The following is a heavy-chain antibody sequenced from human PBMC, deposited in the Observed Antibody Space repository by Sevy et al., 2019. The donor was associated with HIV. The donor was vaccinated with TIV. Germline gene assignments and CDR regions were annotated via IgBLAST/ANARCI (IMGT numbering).Heavy chain of an antibody. CDR1: GGSISSYY. J-gene: IGHJ3*02. V-gene: IGHV4-59*13. CDR3: ARYDSLNGHSDVFDI. CDR2: IHYRGKT. D-gene: IGHD3-9*01. Sequence: SETLSLTCTVSGGSISSYYWSWIRQPPGKGLEWLGHIHYRGKTTYNPSLKSRVTISVDTSKIHFSLRLNFVTAADPALYYCARYDSLNGHSDVFDIWGQGTMVTVSS.